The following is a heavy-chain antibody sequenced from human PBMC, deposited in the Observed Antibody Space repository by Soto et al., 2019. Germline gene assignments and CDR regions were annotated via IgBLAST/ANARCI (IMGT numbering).Heavy chain of an antibody. J-gene: IGHJ4*02. Sequence: QITLKESGPTLVKPTQTLTLTCTFSGFSLSTSGVGVGWIRQPPGKALEWLALIYWDEYKRYSPSLKSRLTIPKDTSKNQVVLTMTNMDPVDTATYYCAHLYAFWSGYHFDYWGQGTLVTVSS. V-gene: IGHV2-5*02. CDR3: AHLYAFWSGYHFDY. CDR1: GFSLSTSGVG. CDR2: IYWDEYK. D-gene: IGHD3-3*01.